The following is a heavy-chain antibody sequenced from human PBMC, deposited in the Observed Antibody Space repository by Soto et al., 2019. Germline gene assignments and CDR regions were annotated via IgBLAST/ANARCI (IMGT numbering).Heavy chain of an antibody. CDR1: GGTFSSYT. CDR3: ARECIAARLGAFDI. D-gene: IGHD6-6*01. CDR2: IIPILGIA. J-gene: IGHJ3*02. Sequence: QVQLVQSGAEVKKPGSSVKVSCKASGGTFSSYTISWVRQAPGQGLEWMGRIIPILGIANYEQKFQGRVTITADKSTSTAYMELSSLRSEDTAVYYCARECIAARLGAFDIWGQGTMVTVSS. V-gene: IGHV1-69*08.